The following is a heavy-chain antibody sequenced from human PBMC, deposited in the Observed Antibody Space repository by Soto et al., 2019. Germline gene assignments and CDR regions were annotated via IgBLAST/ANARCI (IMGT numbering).Heavy chain of an antibody. CDR2: IFPLLAMV. Sequence: QVNLVQSGTEMKKPGSSVMVSCKVSGGDLSNSGISWVRQAPGQGLEWMGGIFPLLAMVDYSQKFQGRVTIPADESPNSAYRGLGSVRSEDTAVYDCAKDDGAGFKSWGQGTIVIVSP. V-gene: IGHV1-69*04. D-gene: IGHD1-26*01. CDR1: GGDLSNSG. J-gene: IGHJ4*02. CDR3: AKDDGAGFKS.